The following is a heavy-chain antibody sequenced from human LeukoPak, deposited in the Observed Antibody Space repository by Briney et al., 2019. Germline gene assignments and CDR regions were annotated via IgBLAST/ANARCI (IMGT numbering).Heavy chain of an antibody. V-gene: IGHV4-59*01. Sequence: SETLSLTCTVSGGSISSYYWSWIRQPPGKGLEWIGYIYYSGSTNYNPSLKSRVTISVDTSKNQLSLKLSSVTAADTAVYYCARVRSSGWYFYYFDYWGQGTLVTVSS. D-gene: IGHD6-19*01. CDR2: IYYSGST. CDR3: ARVRSSGWYFYYFDY. CDR1: GGSISSYY. J-gene: IGHJ4*02.